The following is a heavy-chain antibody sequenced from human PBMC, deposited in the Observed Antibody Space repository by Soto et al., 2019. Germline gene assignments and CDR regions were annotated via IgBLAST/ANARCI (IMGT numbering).Heavy chain of an antibody. Sequence: EVQLVESGGGLVQPGGSLRLSCAASGFTFSSYWRSWVRQAPGKGLEWVANIKQDGSEKYYVDSVKGRFTISRDNAKNSLYLQMNSLRAEDTAVYYCARDAYSGSYPNFDYWGQGTLVTVSS. CDR1: GFTFSSYW. V-gene: IGHV3-7*04. D-gene: IGHD1-26*01. J-gene: IGHJ4*02. CDR2: IKQDGSEK. CDR3: ARDAYSGSYPNFDY.